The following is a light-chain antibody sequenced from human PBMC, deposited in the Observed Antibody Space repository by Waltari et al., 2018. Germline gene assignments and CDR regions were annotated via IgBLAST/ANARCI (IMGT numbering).Light chain of an antibody. V-gene: IGKV3-20*01. CDR3: QQHGTLPAT. J-gene: IGKJ1*01. Sequence: EIVLTQSPGTASLSPGERVTLSCRASQTVGSSSLAWYQQKPGQAPRLVIYRASRRATGIPERFSGSGSGTDFCLTISRLEPEDFAVYYCQQHGTLPATFGQGTKVEIK. CDR1: QTVGSSS. CDR2: RAS.